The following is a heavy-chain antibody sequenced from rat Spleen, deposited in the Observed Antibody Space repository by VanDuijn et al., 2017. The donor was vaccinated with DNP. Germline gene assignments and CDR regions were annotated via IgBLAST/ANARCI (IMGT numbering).Heavy chain of an antibody. D-gene: IGHD1-6*01. CDR3: ARRAYYGLSFYFDF. CDR2: IGYQGSGI. Sequence: EVQLVESGGGLVQPGNSLKLSCAASGFTFSDYYMAWVRQAPKKGLEWVASIGYQGSGIYYGDAVKGRFTISRDNAKNTLYLQMNSLRSEDTATYYCARRAYYGLSFYFDFWGQGVMVTVSS. CDR1: GFTFSDYY. J-gene: IGHJ2*01. V-gene: IGHV5-22*01.